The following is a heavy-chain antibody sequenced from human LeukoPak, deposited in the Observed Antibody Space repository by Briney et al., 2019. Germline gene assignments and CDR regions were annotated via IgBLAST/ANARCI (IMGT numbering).Heavy chain of an antibody. CDR3: AKDQNRIAVREFAFDI. D-gene: IGHD6-19*01. J-gene: IGHJ3*02. CDR2: MSPDGSNK. V-gene: IGHV3-30*18. CDR1: GFTFSSYG. Sequence: GGSLRLSCAASGFTFSSYGMHWVRQAPGKGLEWVAIMSPDGSNKYYADSVKGRFTISRDISNTTLYLQMNSLRVEDTAVYFCAKDQNRIAVREFAFDIWGQGTTVTVSS.